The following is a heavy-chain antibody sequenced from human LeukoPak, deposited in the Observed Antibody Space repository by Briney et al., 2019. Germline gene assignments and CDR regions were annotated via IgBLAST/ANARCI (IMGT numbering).Heavy chain of an antibody. D-gene: IGHD3-16*01. CDR2: INHSGST. CDR3: ARKNYVWGSYVY. CDR1: GGSLSDYY. J-gene: IGHJ4*02. Sequence: SETLSLTCAVYGGSLSDYYWSWIRQPRGKGLEWIGEINHSGSTNYNPSLKSRITISVDTSKNQFSLKLSSVTAADTAVYYCARKNYVWGSYVYWGQGILVTVSS. V-gene: IGHV4-34*01.